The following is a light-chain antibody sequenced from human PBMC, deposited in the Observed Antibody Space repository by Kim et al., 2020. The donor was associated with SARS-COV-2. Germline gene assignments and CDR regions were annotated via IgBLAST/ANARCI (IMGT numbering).Light chain of an antibody. Sequence: EIVLTQSPATLSLSPGERATLSCRASQSVGNSLAWFQQKPGQAPRLLIFETSNKATGIPARFSGSGSGTGFTLTISSLEPEDFAVYYCQQRYSWPLTFGGGTKVDIK. CDR3: QQRYSWPLT. CDR2: ETS. J-gene: IGKJ4*01. V-gene: IGKV3-11*01. CDR1: QSVGNS.